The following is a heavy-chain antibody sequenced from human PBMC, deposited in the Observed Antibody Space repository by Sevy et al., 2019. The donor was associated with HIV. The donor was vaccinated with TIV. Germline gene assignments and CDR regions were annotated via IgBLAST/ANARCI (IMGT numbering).Heavy chain of an antibody. Sequence: GGSVRLSCAASGFTFDDYAMHWVRQAPGKGLQWVSSISWNSGDIVYADSVKGRFTISRDNARNSLYLQMNSLRAEDTAFYYCAKDLKSIEVAGTFYSYYYGLDVWGQGTTVTVSS. CDR3: AKDLKSIEVAGTFYSYYYGLDV. CDR1: GFTFDDYA. D-gene: IGHD6-19*01. CDR2: ISWNSGDI. V-gene: IGHV3-9*01. J-gene: IGHJ6*02.